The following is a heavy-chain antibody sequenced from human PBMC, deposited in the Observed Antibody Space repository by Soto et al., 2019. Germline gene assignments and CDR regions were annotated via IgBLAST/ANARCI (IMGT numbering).Heavy chain of an antibody. CDR2: TYYRSKWYN. J-gene: IGHJ4*02. CDR1: GDSVSSNSAA. Sequence: SQTLSLTCAISGDSVSSNSAAWNWIRQSPSRGLEWLGRTYYRSKWYNDYAVSVKSRITINPDTSKNQFSLQLNSLKASDTATYFCARSGGYAYDSPIPEHFFDYWGQGTLVTVSS. D-gene: IGHD5-18*01. CDR3: ARSGGYAYDSPIPEHFFDY. V-gene: IGHV6-1*01.